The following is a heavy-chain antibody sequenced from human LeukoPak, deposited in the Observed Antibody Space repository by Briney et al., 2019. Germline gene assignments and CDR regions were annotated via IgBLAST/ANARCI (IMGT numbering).Heavy chain of an antibody. J-gene: IGHJ4*02. CDR2: ISNNNGNT. Sequence: GSVKVSCTASAYTFTSYGIRWVRQAPGQGLEWMGWISNNNGNTNYAQKFQDRVTMTTDTSTSTAYMELRNLRADDTAVYYCARDRWALGYCSGDSCYQFDYWGQGTLVTVSS. V-gene: IGHV1-18*04. D-gene: IGHD2-15*01. CDR3: ARDRWALGYCSGDSCYQFDY. CDR1: AYTFTSYG.